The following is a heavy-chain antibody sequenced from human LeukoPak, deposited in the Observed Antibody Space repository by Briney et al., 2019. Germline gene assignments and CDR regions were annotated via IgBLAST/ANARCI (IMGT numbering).Heavy chain of an antibody. CDR2: LAHDGSRT. J-gene: IGHJ4*02. V-gene: IGHV3-30*04. Sequence: GGSLRLSCVVSGFTLGVSAVHWVRQAPGKGLEWLAVLAHDGSRTLYSESVKGRFTITRDNAKNSLYLQMSSLRVEDTAVYYCASWAGNTQSDSWSGPFDYWGQGTLVTVSS. CDR1: GFTLGVSA. CDR3: ASWAGNTQSDSWSGPFDY. D-gene: IGHD3-3*01.